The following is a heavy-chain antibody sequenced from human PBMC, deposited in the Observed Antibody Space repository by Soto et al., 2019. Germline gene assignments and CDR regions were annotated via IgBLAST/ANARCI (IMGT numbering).Heavy chain of an antibody. CDR3: ASVHSSSSWGYWYYYYYGMDV. J-gene: IGHJ6*02. D-gene: IGHD6-6*01. V-gene: IGHV1-18*01. CDR2: ISAYNGNT. Sequence: QVQLVQSGAEVKKPGASVKVSCKASGYTFTSYGISWVRQAPGQGLEWMGWISAYNGNTNYAQKLQGRVTMTTDTSTRTAYMELRSLRSDDTAVYYCASVHSSSSWGYWYYYYYGMDVWGQGTTVTVSS. CDR1: GYTFTSYG.